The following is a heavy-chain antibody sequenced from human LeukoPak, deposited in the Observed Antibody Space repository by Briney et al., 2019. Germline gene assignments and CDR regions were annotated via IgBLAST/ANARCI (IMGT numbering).Heavy chain of an antibody. V-gene: IGHV1-8*02. J-gene: IGHJ6*02. D-gene: IGHD3-10*01. CDR3: ARGRNYYGSGRSRYYGMDV. CDR2: MNPNSGNT. CDR1: GGTFRSYA. Sequence: GASVKVSCKASGGTFRSYAISWVREAPGQGLEWRGCMNPNSGNTGYAQKFQGRVTMTRNTSISTAYMELSSLRSEDTAVYYCARGRNYYGSGRSRYYGMDVWGQGTTVTVSS.